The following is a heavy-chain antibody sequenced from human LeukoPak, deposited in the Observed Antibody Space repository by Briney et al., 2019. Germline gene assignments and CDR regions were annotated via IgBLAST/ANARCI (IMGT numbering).Heavy chain of an antibody. Sequence: SETLSLTCAVYGGSFSGYYWSWIRQPPGKGLEWIGEINHSGSTNYNPSLKSRVTISVDTSKNQFSLKLSSVTAADTAVYYCGRRTYYYGSGSYPPPNWFDPWGQGTLVTVSS. D-gene: IGHD3-10*01. CDR1: GGSFSGYY. CDR2: INHSGST. V-gene: IGHV4-34*01. CDR3: GRRTYYYGSGSYPPPNWFDP. J-gene: IGHJ5*02.